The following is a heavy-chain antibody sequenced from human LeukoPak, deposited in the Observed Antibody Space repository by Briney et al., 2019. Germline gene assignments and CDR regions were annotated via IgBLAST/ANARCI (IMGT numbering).Heavy chain of an antibody. V-gene: IGHV3-7*01. CDR3: TMIEWERWRG. CDR2: IKQDGSEK. Sequence: GGSLRLSCTVSGFTVSSNSMSWVRQAPGKGLEWVANIKQDGSEKYYVDSVEGRFTVSRDNTKNSLYLQMNSLRAEDTAVYYCTMIEWERWRGWGRGTLVTVSS. D-gene: IGHD1-26*01. J-gene: IGHJ4*02. CDR1: GFTVSSNS.